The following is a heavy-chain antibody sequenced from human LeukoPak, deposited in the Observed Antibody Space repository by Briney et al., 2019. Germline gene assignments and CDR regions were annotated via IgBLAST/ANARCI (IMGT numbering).Heavy chain of an antibody. V-gene: IGHV3-23*01. Sequence: PGGSLRLSCAASGFTFSSYAMSWVRQAPGKGLEWVSAISGSGGSTYYADSVKGRFTISRDNSKNTLYLQTNSLRAEDTAVYYCAKFRVLRFLEAPFDIWGQGTMVTVSS. D-gene: IGHD3-3*01. CDR2: ISGSGGST. J-gene: IGHJ3*02. CDR1: GFTFSSYA. CDR3: AKFRVLRFLEAPFDI.